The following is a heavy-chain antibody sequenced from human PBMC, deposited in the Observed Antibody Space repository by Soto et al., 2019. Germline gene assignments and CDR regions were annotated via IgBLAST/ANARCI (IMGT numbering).Heavy chain of an antibody. Sequence: GGSLRLSCAASGFTFSSYGMHWVRQAPGKGLEWVAVISYDGSNKYYADSVKGRFTISRDNSKNTLYLQMNSLRAEDTAVYYCAKDLGYSYDSSGDGAFDIWGQGTMVTVSS. CDR3: AKDLGYSYDSSGDGAFDI. CDR1: GFTFSSYG. CDR2: ISYDGSNK. V-gene: IGHV3-30*18. J-gene: IGHJ3*02. D-gene: IGHD3-22*01.